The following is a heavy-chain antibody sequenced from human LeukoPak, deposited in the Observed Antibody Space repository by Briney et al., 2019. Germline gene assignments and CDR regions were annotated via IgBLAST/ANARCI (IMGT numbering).Heavy chain of an antibody. CDR1: GFTFISYW. J-gene: IGHJ4*02. V-gene: IGHV3-7*01. Sequence: GGSLRLSCAASGFTFISYWMSWVRQAPGKGLEWVANIKQDGSEKYYVDSVKGRFTISRDNAKNSLYLQMNSLRAEDTAVYYCARYIAARSIDYWGQGTLVTVSS. CDR3: ARYIAARSIDY. D-gene: IGHD6-6*01. CDR2: IKQDGSEK.